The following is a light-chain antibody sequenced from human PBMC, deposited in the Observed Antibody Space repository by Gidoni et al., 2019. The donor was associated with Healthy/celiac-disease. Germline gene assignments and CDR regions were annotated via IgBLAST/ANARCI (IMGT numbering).Light chain of an antibody. CDR1: QDISNY. J-gene: IGKJ5*01. Sequence: DLQLPQSPSSLSASVGDRVTITCQASQDISNYLHWYQQKPGKAPKLLIYAASNLETGVPSRFSGSGSGTDFTFTISSLQPEDIATYYCQQYDNLPITFXXXTRLEIK. V-gene: IGKV1-33*01. CDR2: AAS. CDR3: QQYDNLPIT.